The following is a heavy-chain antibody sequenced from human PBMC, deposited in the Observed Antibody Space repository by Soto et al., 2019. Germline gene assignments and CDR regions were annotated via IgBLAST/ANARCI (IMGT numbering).Heavy chain of an antibody. Sequence: PSETLSLTCTVSGGSISSYYWSWIRQPPGKGLEWIGEIYYSGSTNYNPSLKSRVTISVDTSKNQFSLKLSSVTAADTAVYYCARERRITMVRGVTGEYWGQGTLVTVS. D-gene: IGHD3-10*01. CDR2: IYYSGST. CDR3: ARERRITMVRGVTGEY. CDR1: GGSISSYY. J-gene: IGHJ4*02. V-gene: IGHV4-59*12.